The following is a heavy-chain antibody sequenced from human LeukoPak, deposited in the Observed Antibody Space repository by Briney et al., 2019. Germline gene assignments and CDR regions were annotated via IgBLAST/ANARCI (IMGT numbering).Heavy chain of an antibody. Sequence: GASVKVSCKASRDIFNSYAIGWVRQAPGQGLEWMGGIIPMLGTTNYAQNFHGRVTITADKPTTTAYMELSSLRSEDTVVYYCARRSGYCSSPSCLSPYYYYYMDVWGKGTTVTVSS. J-gene: IGHJ6*03. CDR1: RDIFNSYA. CDR2: IIPMLGTT. V-gene: IGHV1-69*06. D-gene: IGHD2-2*01. CDR3: ARRSGYCSSPSCLSPYYYYYMDV.